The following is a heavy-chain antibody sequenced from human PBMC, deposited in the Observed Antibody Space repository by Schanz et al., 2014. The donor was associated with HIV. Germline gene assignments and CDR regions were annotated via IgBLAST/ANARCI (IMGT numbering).Heavy chain of an antibody. CDR1: GFTFHDYA. V-gene: IGHV3-9*01. CDR3: ARSSSGSGTRPPRY. CDR2: INWNSGNI. D-gene: IGHD6-6*01. J-gene: IGHJ4*02. Sequence: EVQLVESGGGLVQPGRSLRLSCAASGFTFHDYAMHWLRQAPGQGLEWVSGINWNSGNIGYADSVKGRFTISRDNAKNSLYLQMNSLRAEDTALYHCARSSSGSGTRPPRYWGQGTLVIVSS.